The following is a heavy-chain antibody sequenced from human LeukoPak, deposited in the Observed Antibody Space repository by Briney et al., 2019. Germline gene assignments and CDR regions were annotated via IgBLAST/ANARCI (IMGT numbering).Heavy chain of an antibody. V-gene: IGHV3-9*01. CDR3: ASTTDILGYCSSTSCAFDY. J-gene: IGHJ4*02. CDR2: ISWNSGSI. Sequence: PGGSLRLSCAASGFTFDDYAMHWVRQAPGKGLEWVSGISWNSGSIGYADSVKGRFTISRDNAKNSLYLQMNSLRAEDTAVYYCASTTDILGYCSSTSCAFDYWGQGTLATVSS. D-gene: IGHD2-2*01. CDR1: GFTFDDYA.